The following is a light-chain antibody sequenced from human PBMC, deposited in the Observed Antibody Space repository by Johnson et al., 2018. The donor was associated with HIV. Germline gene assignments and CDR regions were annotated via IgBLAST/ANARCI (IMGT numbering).Light chain of an antibody. Sequence: VLTQPPSVSVSPGQTARITCSGDALPKKYAYWYQQKSGQAPVLVIYEDSKRPSGTPERFSGSSSGTMATLTIRGAQVEDEADYYCYSTDSSGPKVFGTGTKGTVL. CDR3: YSTDSSGPKV. V-gene: IGLV3-10*01. CDR2: EDS. J-gene: IGLJ1*01. CDR1: ALPKKY.